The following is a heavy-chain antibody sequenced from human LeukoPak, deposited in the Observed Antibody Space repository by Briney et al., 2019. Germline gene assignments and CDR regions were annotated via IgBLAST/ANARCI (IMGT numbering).Heavy chain of an antibody. CDR3: ARAVMVGAFDI. J-gene: IGHJ3*02. V-gene: IGHV3-30*04. CDR2: ISYDGSNK. CDR1: GFTFSSYA. Sequence: GRSLRLSCAASGFTFSSYAMHWVRQAPGKGLEWVAVISYDGSNKYYADSVKGRFTTSGDNSKNTLYLQMNSLRAEDTAVYHCARAVMVGAFDIWGQGTMVTVSS. D-gene: IGHD2-21*01.